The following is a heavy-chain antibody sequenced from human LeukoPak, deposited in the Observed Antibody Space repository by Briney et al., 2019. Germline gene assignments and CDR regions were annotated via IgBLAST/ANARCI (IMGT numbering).Heavy chain of an antibody. CDR2: IKSKTDGGTT. CDR1: GFTFTNAW. V-gene: IGHV3-15*01. CDR3: TTETYSSSWYGTWFDP. Sequence: GGSLRLSCTASGFTFTNAWMTWVRQAPGKGLEWVGRIKSKTDGGTTDYAAPVKGRFTISRDDSKNTMFLQMNSLKAEDTAIYYCTTETYSSSWYGTWFDPWGQGTLVTVSS. J-gene: IGHJ5*02. D-gene: IGHD6-13*01.